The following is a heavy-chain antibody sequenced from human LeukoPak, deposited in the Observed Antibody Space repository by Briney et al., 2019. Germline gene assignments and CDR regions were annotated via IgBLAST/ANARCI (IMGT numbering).Heavy chain of an antibody. J-gene: IGHJ6*03. Sequence: KPSETLSLTCAVYGGSFSGYYWSWIRQPPEKGLEWIGEINHSGSTNYNASLKSRATISADTSKNQFSLKLSSVTAADTAVYHCARGQGGSYSTFLYYMDVWGKGTTVTVSS. CDR2: INHSGST. V-gene: IGHV4-34*01. CDR1: GGSFSGYY. CDR3: ARGQGGSYSTFLYYMDV. D-gene: IGHD3-10*01.